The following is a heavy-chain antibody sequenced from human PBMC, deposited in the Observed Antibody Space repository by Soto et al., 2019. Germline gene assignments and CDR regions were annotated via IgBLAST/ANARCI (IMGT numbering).Heavy chain of an antibody. J-gene: IGHJ3*02. Sequence: EVQLVESGGGLVQPGGSLRLSCEASAFTLSSYWMSWVRQAPGKGLKWVANIKPDGSEKYYVDSVKGRFTISRDNTKNSLYLQMSTLRPEDTAIYYCARDYEFGFDIWGQGTLVTVSS. V-gene: IGHV3-7*01. CDR1: AFTLSSYW. CDR3: ARDYEFGFDI. D-gene: IGHD3-22*01. CDR2: IKPDGSEK.